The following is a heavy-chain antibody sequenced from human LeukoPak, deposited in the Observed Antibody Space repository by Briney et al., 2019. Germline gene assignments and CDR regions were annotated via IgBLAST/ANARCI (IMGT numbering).Heavy chain of an antibody. D-gene: IGHD5-12*01. CDR3: TRDFGGYDYGVDY. V-gene: IGHV3-49*03. Sequence: GALRLSCTASGFTFGDYAMSWFRQAPGKGLEWVGFIRSKAYGGTTEYAASVKGRFTISRDDSKSIAYLQMNSLKTEDTAVFYCTRDFGGYDYGVDYWGQGTLVTVSS. CDR2: IRSKAYGGTT. J-gene: IGHJ4*02. CDR1: GFTFGDYA.